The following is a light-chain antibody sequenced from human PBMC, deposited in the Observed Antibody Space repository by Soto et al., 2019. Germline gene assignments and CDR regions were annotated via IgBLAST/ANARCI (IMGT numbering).Light chain of an antibody. CDR2: GAS. CDR3: QQRSNSPPWIT. J-gene: IGKJ5*01. V-gene: IGKV3D-20*02. Sequence: EIVLTQSPVTLSLSPGERATLSCRASQSISSSFLAWYQQKPGQAPRLLIYGASSRATGIPDRFSGSGSGTDFTLTISSLEPEDSAVYYCQQRSNSPPWITFGQGTRLEIK. CDR1: QSISSSF.